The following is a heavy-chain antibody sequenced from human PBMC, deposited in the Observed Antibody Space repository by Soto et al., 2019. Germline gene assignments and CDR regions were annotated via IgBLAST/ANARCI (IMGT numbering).Heavy chain of an antibody. Sequence: GGSLRLSCAASGFTFSSYGMHWVRQAPGKGLEWVAVISYDGSNKYYAASVKGRFTIASDNSKNTLYLQMNSLRAEDTAVYYCAKEIMIVVDPAYYYGMDVWGQGTTVTVSS. CDR3: AKEIMIVVDPAYYYGMDV. V-gene: IGHV3-30*18. CDR2: ISYDGSNK. J-gene: IGHJ6*02. CDR1: GFTFSSYG. D-gene: IGHD3-22*01.